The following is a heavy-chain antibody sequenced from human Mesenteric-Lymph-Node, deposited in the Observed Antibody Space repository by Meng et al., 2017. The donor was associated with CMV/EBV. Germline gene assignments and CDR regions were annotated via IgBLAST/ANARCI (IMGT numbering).Heavy chain of an antibody. CDR2: IYWSGMT. V-gene: IGHV4-59*01. CDR3: AKHSGRYCES. CDR1: GDSIPGSF. Sequence: SETLSLTCTVSGDSIPGSFWSWIRQPPGKGLEWIGYIYWSGMTNYNPSLKNRLSISVDTAKNQFSLSLTSVTAADTAVYYCAKHSGRYCESRGQGTLVTVSS. D-gene: IGHD1-26*01. J-gene: IGHJ4*02.